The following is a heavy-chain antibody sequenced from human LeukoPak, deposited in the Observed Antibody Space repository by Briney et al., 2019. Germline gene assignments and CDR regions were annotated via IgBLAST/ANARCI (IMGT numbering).Heavy chain of an antibody. CDR3: ARYSSSSDFDY. D-gene: IGHD6-6*01. CDR1: GGSISSYY. CDR2: IYYSGST. V-gene: IGHV4-59*01. J-gene: IGHJ4*02. Sequence: SETLSLTCTVSGGSISSYYWSWIRQPPGKGLEWIGYIYYSGSTNYNPSLKSRVTISVDTSKNQFSLKLSSVTAADTAVYYCARYSSSSDFDYWGQETLVTVSS.